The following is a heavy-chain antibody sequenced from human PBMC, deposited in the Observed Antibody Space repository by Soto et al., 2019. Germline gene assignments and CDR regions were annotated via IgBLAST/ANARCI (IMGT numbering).Heavy chain of an antibody. Sequence: VGSLTLSCAASGFTFSSYSMNWVRLAPGKGLELVSSITSSSSYIYYADSVKGRFTISRDNAKNSLYLQMNSLRAEDTAVYYCARDSYCSSTSCYSDAFDIWGQGTMVTVSS. CDR3: ARDSYCSSTSCYSDAFDI. V-gene: IGHV3-21*01. D-gene: IGHD2-2*01. CDR1: GFTFSSYS. CDR2: ITSSSSYI. J-gene: IGHJ3*02.